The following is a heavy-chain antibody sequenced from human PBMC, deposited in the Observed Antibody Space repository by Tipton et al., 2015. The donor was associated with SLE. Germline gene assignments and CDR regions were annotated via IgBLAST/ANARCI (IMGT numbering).Heavy chain of an antibody. CDR2: IYSDGSST. CDR3: ATVDYMNYGYGMDV. D-gene: IGHD4-11*01. CDR1: GFNFSSYG. Sequence: GSLRLSCAASGFNFSSYGMHWVRQAPGKGLVWVSRIYSDGSSTNYADSVKGRFTISRDNGKNSLYLEMHKVRDDDTGLYYCATVDYMNYGYGMDVWGQGTAVTVSS. V-gene: IGHV3-74*01. J-gene: IGHJ6*02.